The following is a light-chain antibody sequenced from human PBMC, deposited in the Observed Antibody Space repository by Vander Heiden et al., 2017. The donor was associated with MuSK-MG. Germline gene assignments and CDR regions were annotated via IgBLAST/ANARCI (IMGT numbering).Light chain of an antibody. CDR1: SSQIRIET. V-gene: IGLV1-44*01. CDR3: AAWDGSLNGWV. Sequence: QSVLTQPPSASGTPGQRVPISCSVSSSQIRIETVPWYQQLSGTAPNLLIYCDNKRHSGVPDRCSGSKSGTAACLASSGLHSEDEADYYCAAWDGSLNGWVFGGGTKLTVL. J-gene: IGLJ3*02. CDR2: CDN.